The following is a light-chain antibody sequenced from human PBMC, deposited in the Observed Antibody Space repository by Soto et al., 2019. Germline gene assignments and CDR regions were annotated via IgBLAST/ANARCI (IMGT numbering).Light chain of an antibody. CDR2: GAS. CDR3: QQYHNWTPFT. V-gene: IGKV3-15*01. J-gene: IGKJ2*01. Sequence: EIVMTQSPATLSVSPGERVTLSCRASQSVSSNLAWYQQKPGQAPRLLIYGASTRATGIPARFSGSGSGTEFTLTISRLQSEDFAVYYCQQYHNWTPFTFGQGTKLEIK. CDR1: QSVSSN.